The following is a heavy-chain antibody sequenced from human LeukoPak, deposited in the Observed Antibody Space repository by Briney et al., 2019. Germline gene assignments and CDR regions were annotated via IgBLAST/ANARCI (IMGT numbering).Heavy chain of an antibody. CDR1: GFTVSSNY. V-gene: IGHV3-53*01. Sequence: GGSLRLSCAASGFTVSSNYMSWVRQAPGKGLEWVSVIYSGGSTYYADSVKGRFTISRDNSKNTLYLQMNSLRAEDTAVYYCAKDLWGGSHFDYWGQGTLVTVSS. D-gene: IGHD1-26*01. J-gene: IGHJ4*02. CDR3: AKDLWGGSHFDY. CDR2: IYSGGST.